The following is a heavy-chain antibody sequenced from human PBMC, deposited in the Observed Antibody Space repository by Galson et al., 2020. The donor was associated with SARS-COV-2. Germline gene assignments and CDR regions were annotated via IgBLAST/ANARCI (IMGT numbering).Heavy chain of an antibody. CDR2: IYHGGTP. V-gene: IGHV4-38-2*01. CDR3: ARGDLVVVIEGACDI. Sequence: SETLSLTCAVSGSSITSGYYWGWIRQPPGKGLEWIGRIYHGGTPNYNPSLNSRVTISVDTSKNQFYLNLTSVTAADTAVYYCARGDLVVVIEGACDIWGQGTTVTVSS. D-gene: IGHD2-21*01. J-gene: IGHJ3*02. CDR1: GSSITSGYY.